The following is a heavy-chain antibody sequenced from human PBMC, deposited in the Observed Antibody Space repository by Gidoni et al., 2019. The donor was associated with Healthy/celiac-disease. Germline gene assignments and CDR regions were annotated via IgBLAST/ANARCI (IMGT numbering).Heavy chain of an antibody. CDR3: AKDRGIYCSSTSCYASYGMDV. D-gene: IGHD2-2*01. CDR2: ISYDGSNK. CDR1: GFTFSSYG. Sequence: QVQLVESGGGVVQPGRSLRLSCAASGFTFSSYGMHWVRQAPGKGLEWVAGISYDGSNKYYADSVKGRFTISRDNSKNTLYLQMNSLRAEDTAVYYCAKDRGIYCSSTSCYASYGMDVWGQGTTVTVSS. J-gene: IGHJ6*02. V-gene: IGHV3-30*18.